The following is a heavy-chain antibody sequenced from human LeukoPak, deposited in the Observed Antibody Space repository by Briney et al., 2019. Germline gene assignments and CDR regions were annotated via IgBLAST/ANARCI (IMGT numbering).Heavy chain of an antibody. V-gene: IGHV4-39*07. D-gene: IGHD1-26*01. Sequence: SETLSLTCTVSGGSISSSSYYWGWIRQPPGKGLEWIGSIYYSGSTYYNPSLKSRVTISVDTSKNQFSLKLSSVTAADTAVYYCATEVSGSYYFDYWGQGTLVTVSS. CDR3: ATEVSGSYYFDY. CDR2: IYYSGST. J-gene: IGHJ4*02. CDR1: GGSISSSSYY.